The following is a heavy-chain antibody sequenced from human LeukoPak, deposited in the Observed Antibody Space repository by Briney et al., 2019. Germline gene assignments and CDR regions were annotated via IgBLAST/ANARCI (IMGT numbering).Heavy chain of an antibody. J-gene: IGHJ4*02. CDR1: GDSITNYF. CDR3: ARGRVAYSAYYFDY. Sequence: SETLSLARTVSGDSITNYFWSWIRQPPGKGLEWIGYIYYTGNTNYKPSLKSRVTMSVDTSTNQFSLRLRSVTAADTAVYYCARGRVAYSAYYFDYWGRGTLVTVSS. CDR2: IYYTGNT. V-gene: IGHV4-59*01. D-gene: IGHD2-15*01.